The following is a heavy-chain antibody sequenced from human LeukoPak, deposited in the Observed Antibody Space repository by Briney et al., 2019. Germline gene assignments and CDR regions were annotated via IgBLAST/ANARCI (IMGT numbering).Heavy chain of an antibody. D-gene: IGHD4-11*01. V-gene: IGHV4-4*09. Sequence: PSETLSLTCTVSGDSISDSYWSWIRQPPGRGLEYIGYIYSSGSTNYNPSLKSRVTISLDTSKNQFSLMLSSVPAADTALYFCATKYSKYEHYFDYWGQGTLVTVSS. CDR3: ATKYSKYEHYFDY. CDR1: GDSISDSY. CDR2: IYSSGST. J-gene: IGHJ4*02.